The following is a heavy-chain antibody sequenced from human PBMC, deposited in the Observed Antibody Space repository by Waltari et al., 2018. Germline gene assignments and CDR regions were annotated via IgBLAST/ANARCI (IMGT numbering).Heavy chain of an antibody. Sequence: QVQLQESGPGLVKPSETLSLTCTVSGGSISSYYWSWIRQPPGKGLEWIGYIYYSGSTNYNPSLKSRVTISVDTSKNQFSLKLSSVTAADTAVYYCARDFPNYGMDVWGQGTTVTVSS. CDR1: GGSISSYY. J-gene: IGHJ6*02. CDR3: ARDFPNYGMDV. CDR2: IYYSGST. V-gene: IGHV4-59*01.